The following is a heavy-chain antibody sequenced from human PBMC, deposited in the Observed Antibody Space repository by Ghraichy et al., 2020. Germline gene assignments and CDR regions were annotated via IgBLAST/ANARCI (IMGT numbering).Heavy chain of an antibody. CDR3: ARHDYDSSGYYYSY. Sequence: SETLSLTCTVSGGSISSSSYYWGWIRQPPGKGLEWIGSIYYSGSTYYNPSLKSRVTISVDTSKNQFSLKLSSVTAADTAVYYCARHDYDSSGYYYSYWGQGTLVTVSS. CDR1: GGSISSSSYY. V-gene: IGHV4-39*01. J-gene: IGHJ4*02. CDR2: IYYSGST. D-gene: IGHD3-22*01.